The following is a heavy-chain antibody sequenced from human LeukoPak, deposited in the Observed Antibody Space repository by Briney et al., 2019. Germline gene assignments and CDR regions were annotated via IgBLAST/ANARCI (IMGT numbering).Heavy chain of an antibody. CDR1: GYKITSHW. D-gene: IGHD3-3*01. Sequence: PGESLKISCQASGYKITSHWIAWVRQMPGKSPEWMGIIYPGDSDTRYSPSFQRQVAISVDKSRHVVYLQWTSLKGSHAAMYYCAVVFGVVITKNAAFDIWGPGTMVTVS. V-gene: IGHV5-51*01. CDR3: AVVFGVVITKNAAFDI. J-gene: IGHJ3*02. CDR2: IYPGDSDT.